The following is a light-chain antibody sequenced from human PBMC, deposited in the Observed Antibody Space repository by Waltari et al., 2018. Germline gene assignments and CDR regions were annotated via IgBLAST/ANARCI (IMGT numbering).Light chain of an antibody. CDR1: SSDVGNYNL. V-gene: IGLV2-23*02. Sequence: QSGLTQPASVSGSPGQSNTISCPGTSSDVGNYNLVPWYQHSPGKDPKLRVYEVTKRTSGVSDRFSGSKSGNTASLTISGLQSEDEADYYCCSYAGLGIYVFGTGTKVTVL. J-gene: IGLJ1*01. CDR3: CSYAGLGIYV. CDR2: EVT.